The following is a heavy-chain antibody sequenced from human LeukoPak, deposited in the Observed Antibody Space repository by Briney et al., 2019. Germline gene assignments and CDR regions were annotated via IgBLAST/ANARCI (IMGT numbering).Heavy chain of an antibody. CDR3: ARDLGTGGGSYYFDY. V-gene: IGHV4-30-2*01. Sequence: PSETLSLTCTVSGDSISSGGYYWSWIRQPPGKGLEWIGYIYHGESTSYNPSLKSRVTISVDRSKNQFSLKLSSVTAADTAMYYCARDLGTGGGSYYFDYWGQGILVTVSS. CDR1: GDSISSGGYY. CDR2: IYHGEST. D-gene: IGHD7-27*01. J-gene: IGHJ4*02.